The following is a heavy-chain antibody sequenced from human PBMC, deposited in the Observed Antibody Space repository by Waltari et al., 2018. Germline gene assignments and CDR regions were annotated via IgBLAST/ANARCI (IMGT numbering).Heavy chain of an antibody. J-gene: IGHJ4*02. CDR3: ARGLSIRAMTMVVTIDY. CDR1: GFTFSTYW. V-gene: IGHV3-7*01. D-gene: IGHD4-17*01. CDR2: IKQDGSEK. Sequence: EVQLVESGGDLVQPGVSLRLSCAASGFTFSTYWMSWVRQAPGKGREWVANIKQDGSEKYYVDSVKGRFTISRDNAKNSLYLQMNSLRDEDTAVYYCARGLSIRAMTMVVTIDYWGQGTLVTVSS.